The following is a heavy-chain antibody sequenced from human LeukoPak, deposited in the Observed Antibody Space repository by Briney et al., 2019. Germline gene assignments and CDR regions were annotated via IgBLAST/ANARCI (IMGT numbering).Heavy chain of an antibody. V-gene: IGHV4-34*01. J-gene: IGHJ4*02. Sequence: SETLSLTCAVYGGSFSGYYWGWIRQPPGKGLEWIGEINHSGSTNYNPSLKSRVTISVDKSKNQFSLKLSSVTAADTALYYCAGPGYSGSYYHYWGQGTLVTVSS. CDR3: AGPGYSGSYYHY. D-gene: IGHD1-26*01. CDR2: INHSGST. CDR1: GGSFSGYY.